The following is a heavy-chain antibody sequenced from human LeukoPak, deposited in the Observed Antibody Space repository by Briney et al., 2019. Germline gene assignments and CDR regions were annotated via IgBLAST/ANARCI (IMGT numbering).Heavy chain of an antibody. Sequence: GRSLRLSCAASGFTFSSYAMHWVRQAPGKGLEWVAVISYDGSNKYYADSVKGRFTISRDNSKNTLYLQMNSLRAEDTAVYYCAGPVDTAMANYGMDVWGQGTTVTVSS. D-gene: IGHD5-18*01. CDR3: AGPVDTAMANYGMDV. V-gene: IGHV3-30-3*01. CDR2: ISYDGSNK. J-gene: IGHJ6*02. CDR1: GFTFSSYA.